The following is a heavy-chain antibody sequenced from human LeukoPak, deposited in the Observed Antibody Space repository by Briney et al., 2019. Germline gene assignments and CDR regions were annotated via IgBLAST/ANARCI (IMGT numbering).Heavy chain of an antibody. V-gene: IGHV3-7*01. CDR3: ARVWGVRGVIDY. Sequence: GGSLRLSCGASGFTFDDYWMSWVRQAPGQGLEWVANINQDGSEKYYLDSAKGRFTISRDNARNSLYLQVNSLRAEDTAVYYCARVWGVRGVIDYWGQGTLVTVSS. J-gene: IGHJ4*02. CDR2: INQDGSEK. CDR1: GFTFDDYW. D-gene: IGHD3-10*01.